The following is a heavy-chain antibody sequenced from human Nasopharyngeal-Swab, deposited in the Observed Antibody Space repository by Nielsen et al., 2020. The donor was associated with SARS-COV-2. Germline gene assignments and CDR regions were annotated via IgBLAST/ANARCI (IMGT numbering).Heavy chain of an antibody. CDR3: ASLTTLWAFDI. D-gene: IGHD4-17*01. V-gene: IGHV3-11*01. CDR1: GFTFRDYY. Sequence: GESLKTLRAALGFTFRDYYMSWSRQAPGKGLEWGSYISSTGAIIYYADSVKGRFTISRDNPKNSLYLQMNSLRAEDTGIYYCASLTTLWAFDIWGLGTVVTVSS. CDR2: ISSTGAII. J-gene: IGHJ3*02.